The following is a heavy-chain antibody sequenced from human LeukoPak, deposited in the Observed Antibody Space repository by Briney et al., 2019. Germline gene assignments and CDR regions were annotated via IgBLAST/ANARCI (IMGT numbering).Heavy chain of an antibody. CDR3: ARALRGRITMIVVEMVRYYFDY. V-gene: IGHV4-34*01. J-gene: IGHJ4*02. Sequence: PSETLSLTCAVYGGSFSGYYWSWIRQPPGKGLEWIGEINHSGSTNYNPSLKSRVTISVDTSKNQFSLKLSSVTAADTAVYYCARALRGRITMIVVEMVRYYFDYWGQGTLVTVSS. D-gene: IGHD3-22*01. CDR1: GGSFSGYY. CDR2: INHSGST.